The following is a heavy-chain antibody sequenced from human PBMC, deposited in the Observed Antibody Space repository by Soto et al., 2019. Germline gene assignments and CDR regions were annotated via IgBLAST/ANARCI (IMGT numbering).Heavy chain of an antibody. Sequence: QVQLQESGPGLVNPSETLSLTCNVSGDSISGYYWSWIRQPPGGGLGWIGYIYYSGGTNYNPSLASRVTMSVDTSQKQFSLRLSSVTAADTAVYYCAADTYYDFSSGYNFDYWGQGTLVTVSS. V-gene: IGHV4-59*01. CDR2: IYYSGGT. CDR3: AADTYYDFSSGYNFDY. D-gene: IGHD3-3*01. CDR1: GDSISGYY. J-gene: IGHJ4*02.